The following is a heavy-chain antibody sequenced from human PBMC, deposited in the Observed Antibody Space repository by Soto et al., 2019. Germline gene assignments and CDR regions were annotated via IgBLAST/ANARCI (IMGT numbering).Heavy chain of an antibody. V-gene: IGHV4-31*03. J-gene: IGHJ4*02. D-gene: IGHD3-16*01. CDR1: GGSISSGGYY. CDR2: IYYSGST. Sequence: SETLSLTCTVSGGSISSGGYYWSWIRQHPGKGLEWIGYIYYSGSTYYNPSLKSRVTISVDTSKNQFSLKLSSVTAADTAVYYCATGGGDYFDYWGQGTLVTVSS. CDR3: ATGGGDYFDY.